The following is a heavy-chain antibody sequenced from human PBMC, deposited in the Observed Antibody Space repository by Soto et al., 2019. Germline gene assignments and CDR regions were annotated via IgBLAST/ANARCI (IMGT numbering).Heavy chain of an antibody. D-gene: IGHD6-19*01. V-gene: IGHV3-7*01. Sequence: PGGSLRLSCAASGFTFGSYWMSWVRQAPGKGLEWVANIKQDGSEKYYVDSVKGRFTISRDNAKNSLYLQMNSLRAEDTAVYYCARVQLPDAFDIWGQGTMVTVSS. J-gene: IGHJ3*02. CDR1: GFTFGSYW. CDR2: IKQDGSEK. CDR3: ARVQLPDAFDI.